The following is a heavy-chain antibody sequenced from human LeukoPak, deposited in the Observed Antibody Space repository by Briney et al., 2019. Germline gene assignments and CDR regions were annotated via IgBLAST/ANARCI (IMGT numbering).Heavy chain of an antibody. CDR3: ARGPGPIAGAKNPFDI. V-gene: IGHV3-30*01. CDR1: GLTFSSYA. D-gene: IGHD6-13*01. Sequence: GGSLRLPCAASGLTFSSYAMHWVRQALGKGLEWVAVISYDGSNKYYADSVKGRFTISGDKSKNTLYLQMNSLRPEDTAFYYCARGPGPIAGAKNPFDIWGQGTVVTVSS. J-gene: IGHJ3*02. CDR2: ISYDGSNK.